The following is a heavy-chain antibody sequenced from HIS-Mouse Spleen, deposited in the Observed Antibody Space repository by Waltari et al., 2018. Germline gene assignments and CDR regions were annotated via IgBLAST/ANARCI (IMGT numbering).Heavy chain of an antibody. CDR3: AKDRDGSGSYSDY. J-gene: IGHJ4*02. Sequence: EVQLVESGGVVVQPGGSLRLSCAASGFTFADYAMHWVRQAPGKGLELVSLNSWDGGSTYYADSVKGRFTISRDNSKNSLYLQMNSLRAEDTALYYCAKDRDGSGSYSDYWGQGTLVTVSS. CDR2: NSWDGGST. CDR1: GFTFADYA. D-gene: IGHD3-10*01. V-gene: IGHV3-43D*03.